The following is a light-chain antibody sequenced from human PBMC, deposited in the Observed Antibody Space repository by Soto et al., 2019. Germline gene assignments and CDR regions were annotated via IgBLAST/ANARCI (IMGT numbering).Light chain of an antibody. CDR2: GAS. CDR3: QQYGSSPRT. CDR1: QSVSSSY. J-gene: IGKJ1*01. Sequence: EMLMTQSPGTLSLSPGAXATVYSSASQSVSSSYLAWYQQKPGQAPRILIYGASSRATGIPDRFSGSGSGTDFTLTISRLEPEDFAVYYCQQYGSSPRTFGQGTKVDIK. V-gene: IGKV3-20*01.